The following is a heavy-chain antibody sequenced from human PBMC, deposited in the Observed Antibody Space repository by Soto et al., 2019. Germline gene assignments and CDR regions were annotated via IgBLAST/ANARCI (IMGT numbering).Heavy chain of an antibody. V-gene: IGHV4-59*01. CDR1: GGSISSYY. CDR3: ARDGGDRYCSSTSCFGNWFDP. Sequence: SETLSLTCTVSGGSISSYYWSWIRQPPGKGLEWIGYIYYSGSTNYNPSLKSRVTISVDTSKNQFSLKLSSVTAADTAVYYCARDGGDRYCSSTSCFGNWFDPWGQGTLVTVSS. CDR2: IYYSGST. J-gene: IGHJ5*02. D-gene: IGHD2-2*01.